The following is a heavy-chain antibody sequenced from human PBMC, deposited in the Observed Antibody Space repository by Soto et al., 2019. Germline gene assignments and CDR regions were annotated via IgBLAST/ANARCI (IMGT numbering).Heavy chain of an antibody. J-gene: IGHJ6*02. CDR3: AIPHYGDSVYCYGLDV. V-gene: IGHV1-69*12. Sequence: QVHLVQSGAEVKKPESWVKVSCKASGGTLSNIAINWVRQAPGQGLEWVGGIIPKFDTRTYAQKFRGRVTITADESTAYMELNSLRSEDTAVYYCAIPHYGDSVYCYGLDVWGQGTAVTVSS. CDR2: IIPKFDTR. CDR1: GGTLSNIA. D-gene: IGHD4-17*01.